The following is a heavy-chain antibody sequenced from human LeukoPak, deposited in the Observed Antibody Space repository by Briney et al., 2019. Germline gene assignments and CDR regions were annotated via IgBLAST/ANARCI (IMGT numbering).Heavy chain of an antibody. V-gene: IGHV3-64*01. CDR2: ISSNGGST. Sequence: GGSLRLSCAASGFTFSSYAMHWVRQAPGKGLEYVSAISSNGGSTYYANSVKGRFTISRNNSKNTLYLQMGSLRAEDMAVYYCARDPTEGGLLWFGEPWFDPWGQGTLVTVSS. CDR3: ARDPTEGGLLWFGEPWFDP. CDR1: GFTFSSYA. D-gene: IGHD3-10*01. J-gene: IGHJ5*02.